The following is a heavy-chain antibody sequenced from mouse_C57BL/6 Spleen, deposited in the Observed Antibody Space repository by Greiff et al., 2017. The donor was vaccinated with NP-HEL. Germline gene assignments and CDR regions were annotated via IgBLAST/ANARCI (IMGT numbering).Heavy chain of an antibody. Sequence: DVKLVESGGGLVKPGGSLKLSCAASGFTFSDYGMHWVRQAPEKGLEWVAYISSGSSTIYYADTVKGRFTISRDNAKNTLFLQMTSLRSEDTAMYYCARRIYYEAMDYWGQGTSVTVSS. CDR1: GFTFSDYG. D-gene: IGHD2-4*01. V-gene: IGHV5-17*01. CDR2: ISSGSSTI. J-gene: IGHJ4*01. CDR3: ARRIYYEAMDY.